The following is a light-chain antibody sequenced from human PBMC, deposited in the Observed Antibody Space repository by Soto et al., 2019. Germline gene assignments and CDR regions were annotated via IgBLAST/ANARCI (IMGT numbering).Light chain of an antibody. V-gene: IGKV2D-29*02. Sequence: DVLMTQTPLSLSATPGQPASLSCKSIQSLLHITGETFLFWYLQKPGQSPQLLIYEVSTRVSGVPDRFSGSGSGTDFKLEISRVETDDVGIYYCMQSTQLPPTFGQGTRLEIK. CDR3: MQSTQLPPT. J-gene: IGKJ5*01. CDR2: EVS. CDR1: QSLLHITGETF.